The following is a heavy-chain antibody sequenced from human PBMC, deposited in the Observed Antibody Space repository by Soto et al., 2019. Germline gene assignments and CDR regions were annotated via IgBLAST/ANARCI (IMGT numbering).Heavy chain of an antibody. CDR3: ARDTKLDYDILTGPIYYYYGMDV. D-gene: IGHD3-9*01. J-gene: IGHJ6*02. Sequence: ASEKVSPKDSDFTLSSRGISWVRQAPGQRVEWVGWISAYNGNTNYAQKLQGRVTMTTDTSTSTAYMELRSLRSDDTAVYYCARDTKLDYDILTGPIYYYYGMDVWGQGTTVTVSS. V-gene: IGHV1-18*01. CDR2: ISAYNGNT. CDR1: DFTLSSRG.